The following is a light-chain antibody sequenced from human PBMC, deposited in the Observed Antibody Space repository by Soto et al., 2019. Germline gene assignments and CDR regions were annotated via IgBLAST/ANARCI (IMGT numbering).Light chain of an antibody. CDR2: DDS. V-gene: IGLV3-21*02. CDR3: QVWDNGSDHWV. CDR1: NIGSKG. Sequence: SYELTQPPSVSVAPGQTARITCGGDNIGSKGVHWYQQKPGQAPVLVVYDDSDRPSGIPERFTGSNSGNTATLTISTVEAGDEAGYYCQVWDNGSDHWVFGGGTKLTVL. J-gene: IGLJ3*02.